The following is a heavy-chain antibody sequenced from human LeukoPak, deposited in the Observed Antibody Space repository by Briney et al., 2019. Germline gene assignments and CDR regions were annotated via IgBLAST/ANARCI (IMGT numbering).Heavy chain of an antibody. CDR3: ARHSYCGGDCGYDY. J-gene: IGHJ4*02. D-gene: IGHD2-21*02. V-gene: IGHV4-39*01. CDR2: IYYSGST. Sequence: SETLSLTCTVSGGSISSSSYYWGWIRQPPGKGLEWIGGIYYSGSTYYNPSLKSRVTISVDTSKNQFSLKLSSVTAADTAVYYCARHSYCGGDCGYDYWGQGTLVTVSS. CDR1: GGSISSSSYY.